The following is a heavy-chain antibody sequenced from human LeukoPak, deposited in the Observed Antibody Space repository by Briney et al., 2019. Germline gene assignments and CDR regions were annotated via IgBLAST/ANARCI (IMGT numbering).Heavy chain of an antibody. CDR2: INHSGST. J-gene: IGHJ5*02. V-gene: IGHV4-34*01. D-gene: IGHD3-3*01. CDR3: ARALLTFGVVIPRGGLDP. CDR1: GGSFSGYY. Sequence: PSETLSLTCAVYGGSFSGYYWSWIRQPPGKGLEWIGEINHSGSTNYNPSLKSRVTISVDTSKNQFSLKLSSVTAADTAVYYCARALLTFGVVIPRGGLDPWGQGTLVTVSS.